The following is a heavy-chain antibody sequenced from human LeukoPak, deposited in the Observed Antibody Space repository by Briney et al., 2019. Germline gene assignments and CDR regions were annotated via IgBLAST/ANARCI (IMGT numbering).Heavy chain of an antibody. J-gene: IGHJ4*02. CDR2: MNPNSGNT. V-gene: IGHV1-8*01. D-gene: IGHD6-19*01. CDR1: GYTFTSYD. CDR3: AITGYSSGWIPDY. Sequence: ASVKVSCKASGYTFTSYDINWVRQATGQGLEWMGWMNPNSGNTGYAQKFQDRVTMTRNTSISTAYMELSSLRSEDTPVYYCAITGYSSGWIPDYWGQGTLVTVSS.